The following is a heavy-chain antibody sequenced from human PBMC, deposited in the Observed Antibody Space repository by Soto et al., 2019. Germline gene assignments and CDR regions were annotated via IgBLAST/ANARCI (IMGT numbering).Heavy chain of an antibody. J-gene: IGHJ6*03. CDR1: GYTFTSYG. CDR3: ARESGPGLDYDILTDPYYYYYYMDV. Sequence: ASVKVSCKASGYTFTSYGISWVRQAPGQGLEWMGWISAYNGNTNYAQKLQGRVTMTTDTSTSTAYMELRSLRSDDTAVYYCARESGPGLDYDILTDPYYYYYYMDVWGKGTTVTVSS. D-gene: IGHD3-9*01. V-gene: IGHV1-18*01. CDR2: ISAYNGNT.